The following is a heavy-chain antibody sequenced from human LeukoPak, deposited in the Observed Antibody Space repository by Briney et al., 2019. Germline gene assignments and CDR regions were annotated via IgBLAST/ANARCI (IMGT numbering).Heavy chain of an antibody. V-gene: IGHV3-74*01. CDR1: GFTFSSYW. CDR3: ARDRGYVPDY. D-gene: IGHD5-12*01. CDR2: IDSAASTT. J-gene: IGHJ4*02. Sequence: PGGSLRLSCAASGFTFSSYWMHWVRQAPGKGLEWVSCIDSAASTTTYADSVKGPFTISRDNAKNTLYLQMNSLRPEDTAVYFCARDRGYVPDYWGQGTLVTVSS.